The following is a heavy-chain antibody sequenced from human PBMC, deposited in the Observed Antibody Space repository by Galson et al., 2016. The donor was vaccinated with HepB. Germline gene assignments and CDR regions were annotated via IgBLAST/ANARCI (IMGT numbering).Heavy chain of an antibody. CDR1: GGIFSTFA. CDR2: IIPVFRTA. D-gene: IGHD6-19*01. V-gene: IGHV1-69*05. J-gene: IGHJ4*02. Sequence: SCKASGGIFSTFAISWVRQAPGQGLEWMGGIIPVFRTANYAQKFQGRVTITTDDSTSTAYMELRSLTSEDTAVYYCAKFSGWYEEKYFFDYWAQGTLVTVSS. CDR3: AKFSGWYEEKYFFDY.